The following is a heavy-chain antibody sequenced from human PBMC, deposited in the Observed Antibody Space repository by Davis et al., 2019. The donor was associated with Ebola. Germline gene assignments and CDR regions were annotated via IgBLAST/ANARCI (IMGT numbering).Heavy chain of an antibody. J-gene: IGHJ6*04. CDR1: GFIFSSYW. D-gene: IGHD1-26*01. V-gene: IGHV3-7*01. CDR2: IRQDGIDK. Sequence: GESLKISCAASGFIFSSYWMSWVRQVPGQGLEWVANIRQDGIDKQYVDSVKGRFSISRDNAKNSLYLQMNSLRDEDTAVYYCAREWWELHYYYYGMDVWGKGTTVTVSS. CDR3: AREWWELHYYYYGMDV.